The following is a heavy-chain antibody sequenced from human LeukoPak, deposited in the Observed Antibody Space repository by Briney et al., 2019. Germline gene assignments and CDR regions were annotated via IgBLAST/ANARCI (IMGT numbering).Heavy chain of an antibody. V-gene: IGHV4-4*02. CDR1: GGSISSSNW. D-gene: IGHD6-13*01. Sequence: SGTLSLTCAVSGGSISSSNWWSWVRQPPGKGLEWIGEIYHSGGTNYNPSLKSRVTISVDKPKNQFSLKLSSVTAADTAVYYCATGKYSSRWVDYWGQGTLVTVSS. J-gene: IGHJ4*02. CDR2: IYHSGGT. CDR3: ATGKYSSRWVDY.